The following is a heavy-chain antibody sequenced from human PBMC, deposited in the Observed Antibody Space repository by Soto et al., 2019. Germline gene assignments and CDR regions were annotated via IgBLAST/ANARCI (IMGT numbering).Heavy chain of an antibody. D-gene: IGHD3-22*01. CDR3: ARELEYYYDSSGYAYHDAFDI. CDR1: GGSISSGDYY. V-gene: IGHV4-30-4*01. CDR2: IYYSGST. J-gene: IGHJ3*02. Sequence: QVQLQESGPGLVKPSQTLSLTCTVSGGSISSGDYYWSWIRQPPGKGLEWIGYIYYSGSTYYNPSLKSRVTISVDTSKNQCSLKLSSVTAADTAVYYCARELEYYYDSSGYAYHDAFDIWGQGTMVTVSS.